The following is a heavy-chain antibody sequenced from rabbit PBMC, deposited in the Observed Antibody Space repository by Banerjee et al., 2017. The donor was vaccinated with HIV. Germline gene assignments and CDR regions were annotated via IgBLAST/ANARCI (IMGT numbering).Heavy chain of an antibody. D-gene: IGHD2-1*01. V-gene: IGHV1S40*01. CDR1: GFSFSFNYY. Sequence: QSLEESGGGLVKPGASLTLTCTASGFSFSFNYYMCWVRQTPGKGLGWIGCIYTSGSGSTWYASWAKGRFTISQNSSTTVTLRMTSLTAADTATYFCARVRATMTMVIPYYYGMDLWGPGTLVTVS. CDR3: ARVRATMTMVIPYYYGMDL. CDR2: IYTSGSGST. J-gene: IGHJ6*01.